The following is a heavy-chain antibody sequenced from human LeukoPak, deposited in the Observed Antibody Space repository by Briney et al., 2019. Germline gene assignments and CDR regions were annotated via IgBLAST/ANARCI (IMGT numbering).Heavy chain of an antibody. CDR3: ARLGYYDSSGYYCFDY. CDR2: IYYSGST. J-gene: IGHJ4*02. D-gene: IGHD3-22*01. Sequence: SETLSLTCTVSGGSLGSSSYYWGWIRQPPGKGLEWIGSIYYSGSTYYNPSLKSRVTISVDTPKNQFSLKLSSVTAADTAVYYCARLGYYDSSGYYCFDYWGQGTLVTVSS. V-gene: IGHV4-39*01. CDR1: GGSLGSSSYY.